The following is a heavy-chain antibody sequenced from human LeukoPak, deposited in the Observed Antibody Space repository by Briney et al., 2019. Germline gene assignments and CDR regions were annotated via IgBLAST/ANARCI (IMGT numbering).Heavy chain of an antibody. CDR1: GGSISSSSYY. Sequence: PSETLSLTCTVSGGSISSSSYYWGWIRQPPGKGLKWIGSIYYSGSTNYTPSLKSRVTISVDTSKNQFSLKLSSVTAADTAVYYCARDPGGSGSYYNLDYYYGMDVWGQGTTVTVSS. D-gene: IGHD3-10*01. V-gene: IGHV4-39*07. J-gene: IGHJ6*02. CDR2: IYYSGST. CDR3: ARDPGGSGSYYNLDYYYGMDV.